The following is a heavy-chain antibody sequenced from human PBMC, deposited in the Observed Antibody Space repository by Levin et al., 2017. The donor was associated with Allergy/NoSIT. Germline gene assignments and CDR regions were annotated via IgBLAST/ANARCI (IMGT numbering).Heavy chain of an antibody. D-gene: IGHD6-13*01. V-gene: IGHV1-3*01. J-gene: IGHJ6*04. CDR1: GYTFTTYA. CDR3: ARDNVGLGSSWHRGRYYYMDV. Sequence: ASVKVSCKASGYTFTTYAIHWVRQAPGQGLEWMGCINAGNGDTKYSQKFQGRVTITRDTSATTAYVDLSSLTSEDTAVYYCARDNVGLGSSWHRGRYYYMDVWGEGTTVTVSS. CDR2: INAGNGDT.